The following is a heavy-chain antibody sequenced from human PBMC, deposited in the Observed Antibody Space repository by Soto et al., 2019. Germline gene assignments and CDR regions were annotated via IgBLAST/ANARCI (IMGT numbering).Heavy chain of an antibody. V-gene: IGHV4-59*01. J-gene: IGHJ6*02. Sequence: QVQLQESGPGLVKPSETLSLTCTVSGGSINSDYWSWIRQPPEKGLEWIGYVRNSGSTNYNPSLKSRVTISVDTSKSQFSLKLSSVTAADTGVYYCARDLLSGRYGMDVWGQGTTVTVSS. CDR3: ARDLLSGRYGMDV. CDR1: GGSINSDY. D-gene: IGHD1-26*01. CDR2: VRNSGST.